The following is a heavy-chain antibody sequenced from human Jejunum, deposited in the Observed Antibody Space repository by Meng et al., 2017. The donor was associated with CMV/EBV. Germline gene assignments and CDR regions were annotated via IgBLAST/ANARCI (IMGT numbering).Heavy chain of an antibody. CDR2: IKGESEGGTT. CDR1: GFTVSNGW. V-gene: IGHV3-15*07. D-gene: IGHD4-23*01. Sequence: GFTVSNGWRHGVRQAPGKGREWVARIKGESEGGTTGYAPPVKGRFTVSRDDSENTLYLQMTNLKADDTAVYYCIADYYGGNPVSDYWGQGTLVTVSS. J-gene: IGHJ4*02. CDR3: IADYYGGNPVSDY.